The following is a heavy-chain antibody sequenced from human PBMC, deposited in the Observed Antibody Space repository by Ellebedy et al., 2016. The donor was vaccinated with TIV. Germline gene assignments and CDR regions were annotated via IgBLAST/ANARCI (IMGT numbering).Heavy chain of an antibody. CDR3: VRLQGRGRYPFDQ. V-gene: IGHV5-51*01. CDR1: GYNFISYW. D-gene: IGHD1-26*01. CDR2: IYAPDSDV. Sequence: PGGSLRLSCKGSGYNFISYWIGWVRQMPGKGLEWMGIIYAPDSDVKDNPSFKGRVLISVDKSTSTAYLNWNSLTASDTAMYYCVRLQGRGRYPFDQWGQGTLVIVSS. J-gene: IGHJ4*02.